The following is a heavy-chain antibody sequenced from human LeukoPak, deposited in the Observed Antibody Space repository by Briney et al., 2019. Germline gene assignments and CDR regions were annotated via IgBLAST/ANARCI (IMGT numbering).Heavy chain of an antibody. CDR3: AKGPGYDFWSGYYGYFDY. V-gene: IGHV3-23*01. J-gene: IGHJ4*02. CDR1: GFTFSSYA. D-gene: IGHD3-3*01. CDR2: TSGSGGST. Sequence: GESLRLSCAASGFTFSSYAMSWVRQAPGKGLEWVSGTSGSGGSTYYADSVKGRFTISRDSSKNTLYLQMNSLRAEDTAVYYCAKGPGYDFWSGYYGYFDYWGQGTLVTVSS.